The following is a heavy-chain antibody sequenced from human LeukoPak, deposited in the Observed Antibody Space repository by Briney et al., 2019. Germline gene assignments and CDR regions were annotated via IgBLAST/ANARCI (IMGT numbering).Heavy chain of an antibody. CDR1: GFTFSSYS. V-gene: IGHV3-21*01. CDR2: ISSSSSYI. CDR3: ARKLNFWSGYAVSDY. J-gene: IGHJ4*02. Sequence: GGSLRLSCAASGFTFSSYSMNWVRQAPGKGLEWVSSISSSSSYIYYADSVKGRFTISRDNAKNSLYLQMNSLRAADTAVYYCARKLNFWSGYAVSDYWGQGTLVTVSS. D-gene: IGHD3-3*01.